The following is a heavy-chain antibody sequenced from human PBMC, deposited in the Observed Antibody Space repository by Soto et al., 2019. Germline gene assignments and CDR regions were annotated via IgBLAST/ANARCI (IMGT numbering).Heavy chain of an antibody. V-gene: IGHV4-59*02. CDR1: GGSVSSYY. J-gene: IGHJ3*02. D-gene: IGHD4-17*01. Sequence: SESLALTCTVSGGSVSSYYWSWIRPPPGRGLEWIGYIYYNGNTNSNPSLKSRVTISVDTSKNQFSLKLTSVTAADTAVYYCARSILTTGAYAFDIWGQGTMVTVSS. CDR2: IYYNGNT. CDR3: ARSILTTGAYAFDI.